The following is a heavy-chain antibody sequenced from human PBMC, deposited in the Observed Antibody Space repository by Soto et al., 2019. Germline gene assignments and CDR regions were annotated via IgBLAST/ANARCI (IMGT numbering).Heavy chain of an antibody. CDR3: AKTSPRYYDSSGYSAY. D-gene: IGHD3-22*01. CDR1: GFTFSSYA. V-gene: IGHV3-23*01. CDR2: ISGSGGST. Sequence: EVQLLESGGGLVQPGGSLRLSCAASGFTFSSYAMSWVRQAPGKGLEWVSAISGSGGSTYYADSVKGRFTISRDNSKNMLYLQMNSLRAEDTAVYYCAKTSPRYYDSSGYSAYWGQGTLVTVSS. J-gene: IGHJ4*02.